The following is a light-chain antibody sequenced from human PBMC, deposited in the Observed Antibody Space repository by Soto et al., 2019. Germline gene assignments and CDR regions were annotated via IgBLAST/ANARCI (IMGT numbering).Light chain of an antibody. CDR2: DAS. Sequence: EVVMTQSPATLSVSPGERATLSCRASQSVRSNLAWYQQKPGQAPRLLIYDASRRASGVPARFSGSGSGTDFTLTISSLEPEDFAVYYCQHRSNWPGTFGQGTRLEI. CDR3: QHRSNWPGT. J-gene: IGKJ5*01. CDR1: QSVRSN. V-gene: IGKV3-11*01.